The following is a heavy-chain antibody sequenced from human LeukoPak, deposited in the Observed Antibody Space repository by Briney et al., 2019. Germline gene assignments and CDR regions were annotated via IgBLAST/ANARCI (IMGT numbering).Heavy chain of an antibody. Sequence: SETLSLTCTVSGGSISSYHWSWIRQPPGKGLEWIGYIYYSGSTYYNPSLKSRVTISVDTSKNQFSLKLSSVTAADTAVYYCARDAPIAAAGTAFDIWGQGTMVTVSS. CDR1: GGSISSYH. CDR3: ARDAPIAAAGTAFDI. D-gene: IGHD6-13*01. CDR2: IYYSGST. V-gene: IGHV4-59*12. J-gene: IGHJ3*02.